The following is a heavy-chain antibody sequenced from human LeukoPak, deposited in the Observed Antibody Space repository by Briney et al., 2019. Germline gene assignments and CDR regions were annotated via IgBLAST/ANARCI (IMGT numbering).Heavy chain of an antibody. D-gene: IGHD6-13*01. V-gene: IGHV1-2*02. Sequence: ASVKVSCKTSGYRFTSYDINWVRQTAGQGLEWMGWINPNSGGTNYAQKFQGRVTMTRDTSISTAYMELSRLRSDDTAVYYCARDLQQLPDYGGQGTLVTVSS. CDR1: GYRFTSYD. CDR2: INPNSGGT. J-gene: IGHJ4*02. CDR3: ARDLQQLPDY.